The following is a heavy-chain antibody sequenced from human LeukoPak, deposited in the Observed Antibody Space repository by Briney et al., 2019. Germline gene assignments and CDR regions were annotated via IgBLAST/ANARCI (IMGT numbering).Heavy chain of an antibody. CDR1: GGSVSFYY. D-gene: IGHD6-13*01. V-gene: IGHV4-59*08. Sequence: SETLSLTCTVSGGSVSFYYWNWIRQPPGKGLEWIGYVYYTGNTNYNPSLKSRVTISVDTSKHQFSLKLSSVTAAGTAVYYCARRGRAAAANFDYWGQGTLVTVSS. CDR2: VYYTGNT. J-gene: IGHJ4*02. CDR3: ARRGRAAAANFDY.